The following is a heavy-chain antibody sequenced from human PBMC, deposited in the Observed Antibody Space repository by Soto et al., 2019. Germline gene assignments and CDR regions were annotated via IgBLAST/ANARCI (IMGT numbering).Heavy chain of an antibody. V-gene: IGHV4-59*08. J-gene: IGHJ5*02. CDR3: ARLGFCSGARSRADP. CDR2: VQNSGSS. D-gene: IGHD2-15*01. Sequence: QMLLQESGPGLVKPSETLSLPCTVPGDSITSNYWSWIRQSPGKGLEWIGYVQNSGSSYYNPSLGSPVTISLDTAKNQFSLRLTSLNAADTAIYSCARLGFCSGARSRADPRGQGIRVTITS. CDR1: GDSITSNY.